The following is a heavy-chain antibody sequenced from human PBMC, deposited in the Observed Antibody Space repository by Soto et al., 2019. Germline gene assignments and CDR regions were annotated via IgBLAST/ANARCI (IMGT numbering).Heavy chain of an antibody. CDR1: GGSISSSSYY. J-gene: IGHJ5*02. V-gene: IGHV4-39*01. Sequence: QLQLQESGPGLVKPSETLSLTCTVSGGSISSSSYYWGWIRQPPGKGLEWIGSIYYSGSTYYNPSHKIRVTISVDTSKNQFSLKLSSVTAADTAVYYCARQPYCSSTSCYPFSTGFDPWGQGTLVTVSS. D-gene: IGHD2-2*01. CDR3: ARQPYCSSTSCYPFSTGFDP. CDR2: IYYSGST.